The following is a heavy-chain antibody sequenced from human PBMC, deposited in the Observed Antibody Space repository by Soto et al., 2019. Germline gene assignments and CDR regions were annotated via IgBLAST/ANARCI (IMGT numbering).Heavy chain of an antibody. V-gene: IGHV4-30-4*01. CDR1: GGSISSGDYY. Sequence: SETLSLTCTVSGGSISSGDYYWSWIREPPGKGLEWIGYICYSGSTYYNPSLKSRVTISVDTSKNPFSLKLSSVTAADTAVYYCARVKYYFDYWGQGTRVTVSS. CDR3: ARVKYYFDY. J-gene: IGHJ4*02. CDR2: ICYSGST.